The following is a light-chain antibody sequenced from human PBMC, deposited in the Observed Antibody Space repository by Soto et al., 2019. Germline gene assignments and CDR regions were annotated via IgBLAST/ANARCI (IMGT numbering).Light chain of an antibody. J-gene: IGLJ2*01. CDR1: SGHSSYA. V-gene: IGLV4-69*01. Sequence: QLVLTQSPSASASLGASVKLNCTLSSGHSSYAIAWHQQQPEKGPRYLMKLNSDGSHSKGDGIPDRFSGSSSGAERYLTISSLQSDDETDYYCQTWGSGIPVVFVGGTTVTVL. CDR3: QTWGSGIPVV. CDR2: LNSDGSH.